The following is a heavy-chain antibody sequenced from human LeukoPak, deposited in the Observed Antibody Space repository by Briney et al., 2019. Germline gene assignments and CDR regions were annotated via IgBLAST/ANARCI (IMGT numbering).Heavy chain of an antibody. CDR3: ASPGYSFDY. J-gene: IGHJ4*02. Sequence: GGSLRLSCAASGFPFSTYTMNWVRQAPGKGLEWVSSISSSSSYIYYADSMKGRFTISRDNAKNSLYLQMNNLRAEDTAVYYCASPGYSFDYWGQGTLVTVSS. CDR2: ISSSSSYI. CDR1: GFPFSTYT. V-gene: IGHV3-21*01.